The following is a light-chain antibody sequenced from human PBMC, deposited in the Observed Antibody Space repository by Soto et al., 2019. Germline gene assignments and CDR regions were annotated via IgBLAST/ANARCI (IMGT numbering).Light chain of an antibody. V-gene: IGKV3-11*01. CDR3: QQRSNWPSLT. CDR2: DAS. J-gene: IGKJ4*01. CDR1: QSVSSY. Sequence: EIVLTQSPATLSLSPGERATLSCRASQSVSSYLAWYQQKPGQAPRLLIYDASNRATGIPARFRGSGSGTDFSLTISSLEPEDFAVYYWQQRSNWPSLTFGGGTKVEIK.